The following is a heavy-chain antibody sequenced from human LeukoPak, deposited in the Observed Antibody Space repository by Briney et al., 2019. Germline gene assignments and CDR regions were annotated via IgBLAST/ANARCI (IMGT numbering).Heavy chain of an antibody. D-gene: IGHD4-23*01. J-gene: IGHJ3*02. CDR2: ITGSGGNT. V-gene: IGHV3-23*01. Sequence: PGGSLRLSCAASGLTFSTYGMNWVRRAPGKGLEWVSAITGSGGNTYYADSVKGRFTVSRDNSKNTLFLQMKSLRADDTAVYYCAKVRSPTVVTQLNAFDIWGQGTMVTVSS. CDR1: GLTFSTYG. CDR3: AKVRSPTVVTQLNAFDI.